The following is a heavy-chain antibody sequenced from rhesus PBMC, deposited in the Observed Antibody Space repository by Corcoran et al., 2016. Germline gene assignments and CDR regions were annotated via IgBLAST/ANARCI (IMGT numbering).Heavy chain of an antibody. CDR1: CGSLSVYY. CDR3: AGFSGWYCSLDV. Sequence: QVQLQESGPGLVKPSETLSLACAVSCGSLSVYYHNWPRQAPGKGLEWIGYIGASNGITNYNPSLKSRVTISTDTSKNQFSLNLNSVTAADTAVYYCAGFSGWYCSLDVWGRGLLVTVSS. J-gene: IGHJ5-2*02. D-gene: IGHD6-31*01. V-gene: IGHV4-165*02. CDR2: IGASNGIT.